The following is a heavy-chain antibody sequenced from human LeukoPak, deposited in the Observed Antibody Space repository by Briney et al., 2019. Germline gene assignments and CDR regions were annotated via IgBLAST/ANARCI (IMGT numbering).Heavy chain of an antibody. CDR1: GFTFSSYA. CDR3: ARLYIVVAVFRGDYFDY. CDR2: ISYDGSNK. J-gene: IGHJ4*02. Sequence: PGRSLRLSCAASGFTFSSYAMHWVRQAPGKGLEWVAVISYDGSNKYYADSVKGRFTISRDNSKNTLYLQMNSLRAEDTAVYYCARLYIVVAVFRGDYFDYWGQGTLVTVSS. D-gene: IGHD6-19*01. V-gene: IGHV3-30-3*01.